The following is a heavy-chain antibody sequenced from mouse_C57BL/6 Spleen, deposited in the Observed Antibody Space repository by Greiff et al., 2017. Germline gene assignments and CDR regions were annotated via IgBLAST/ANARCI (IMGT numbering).Heavy chain of an antibody. CDR1: GFNIKDDY. CDR2: IDPENGDT. Sequence: VQLQQSGAELVRPGASVKLSCTASGFNIKDDYMHWVKQRPEQGLEWIGRIDPENGDTEYASKFPGKATITAYTSSNTAYLQLSSLTSEDTAVYYCSRGAITTVVAKGYFDVWGTGTTVTVSS. V-gene: IGHV14-4*01. J-gene: IGHJ1*03. D-gene: IGHD1-1*01. CDR3: SRGAITTVVAKGYFDV.